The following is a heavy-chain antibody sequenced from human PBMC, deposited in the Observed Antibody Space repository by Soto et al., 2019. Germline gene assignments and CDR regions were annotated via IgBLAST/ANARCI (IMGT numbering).Heavy chain of an antibody. V-gene: IGHV1-69*13. J-gene: IGHJ3*02. CDR3: ASGLVGATLSDAFDI. Sequence: SVKVSCKASGGTFSSYAISWVRQAPGQGLEWMGGIIPIFGTANYAQKFQGRVTITADESTSTAYTELSSLRSEDTAVYYCASGLVGATLSDAFDIWGQGTMVTVSS. CDR2: IIPIFGTA. D-gene: IGHD1-26*01. CDR1: GGTFSSYA.